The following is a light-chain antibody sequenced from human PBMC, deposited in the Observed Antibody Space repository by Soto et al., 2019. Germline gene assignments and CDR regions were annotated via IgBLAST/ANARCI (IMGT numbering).Light chain of an antibody. CDR2: GAS. V-gene: IGKV3-20*01. CDR1: QSVSSSY. J-gene: IGKJ4*01. CDR3: QQYGNSPLT. Sequence: EIVLTQSPGTLSLSPGERATLSCRASQSVSSSYLAWYQQEPGQAPRLLIYGASSRATGIPDRFSGSGSGTDFTLTSSRLEPEDFAVYYCQQYGNSPLTFGGGTKVEIK.